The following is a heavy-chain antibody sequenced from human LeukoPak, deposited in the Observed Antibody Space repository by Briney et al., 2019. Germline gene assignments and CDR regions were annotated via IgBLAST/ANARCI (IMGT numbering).Heavy chain of an antibody. CDR2: ISGSGGNT. CDR1: GFTFSSYA. J-gene: IGHJ6*04. CDR3: AKDHCSNGVCYFRV. Sequence: GGSLRLSCAASGFTFSSYAMSWVRQAPGKGLEWVSTISGSGGNTYYADSVKGRFTISRDNSKNTLYLQMSSLRAEDTAVYSCAKDHCSNGVCYFRVWGKGTAVTVSS. V-gene: IGHV3-23*01. D-gene: IGHD2-8*01.